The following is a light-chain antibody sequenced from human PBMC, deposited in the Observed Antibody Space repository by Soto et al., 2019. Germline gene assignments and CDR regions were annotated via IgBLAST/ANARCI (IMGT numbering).Light chain of an antibody. CDR3: AVWDDTVVV. J-gene: IGLJ2*01. Sequence: QSVLTQPPSASATPGQRVTISCSGSSPNIGTHPVNWYQHLPGTAPKLLIYSNNQRPSGVPDRFSASKSDTSASLAISGLQSDDEGDYYCAVWDDTVVVFGGGTKLTVL. CDR1: SPNIGTHP. V-gene: IGLV1-44*01. CDR2: SNN.